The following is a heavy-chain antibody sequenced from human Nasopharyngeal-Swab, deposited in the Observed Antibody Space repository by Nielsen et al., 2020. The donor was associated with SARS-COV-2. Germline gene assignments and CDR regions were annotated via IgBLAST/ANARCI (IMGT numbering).Heavy chain of an antibody. Sequence: GGSLRLSCAASGFTFSSYAMSWVRQAPGKGLEWVSTISGSGGSTYYADSVKGRFTISRDNSKNTLYLQMSSLRAEDTAVYYCANRMPTVGATRYYCFDSWAREPWPPSPQ. CDR3: ANRMPTVGATRYYCFDS. CDR1: GFTFSSYA. CDR2: ISGSGGST. D-gene: IGHD1-26*01. V-gene: IGHV3-23*01. J-gene: IGHJ4*02.